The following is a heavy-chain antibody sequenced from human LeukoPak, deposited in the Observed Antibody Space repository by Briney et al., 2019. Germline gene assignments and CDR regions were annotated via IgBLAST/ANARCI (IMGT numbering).Heavy chain of an antibody. CDR1: GYIFTGYY. CDR3: ARDSGMDYYDSSGYYYVLLRN. V-gene: IGHV1-2*02. CDR2: INPNSGGT. J-gene: IGHJ4*02. D-gene: IGHD3-22*01. Sequence: ASVKVSCKASGYIFTGYYIHWVRQAPGQGLEWMGWINPNSGGTNYAQKFQGRVTMTRDTSISTAYMELSRLRSDDTAVYYCARDSGMDYYDSSGYYYVLLRNWGQGTLITVSS.